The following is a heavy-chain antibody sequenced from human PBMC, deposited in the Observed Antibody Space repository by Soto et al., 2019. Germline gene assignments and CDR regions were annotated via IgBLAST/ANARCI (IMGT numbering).Heavy chain of an antibody. CDR3: AKSRPRDFEC. D-gene: IGHD3-10*01. J-gene: IGHJ4*03. Sequence: EVLLLESGGGLVEPGGSLRLSCAASGFTFDSYAMHWVRQAPGKGLEWVSVISGTGGSTNYAESVKCLFTISRDKSSNTLYLQATSLRVEDAAVYYGAKSRPRDFECWGDGAMVNVSS. CDR1: GFTFDSYA. CDR2: ISGTGGST. V-gene: IGHV3-23*01.